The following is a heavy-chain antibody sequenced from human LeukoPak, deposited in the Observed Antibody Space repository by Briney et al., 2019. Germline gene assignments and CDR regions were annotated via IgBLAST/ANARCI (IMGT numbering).Heavy chain of an antibody. Sequence: ASVKVSCKASGYTFTGYYMHWVRQAPGQGLEWMGWINPNSGGTNYAQKLQGRVTITTDTSTSTAYMELRSLRSDDTAVYYCARQKYGAVYYFDCWGQGTLVTVSS. CDR1: GYTFTGYY. J-gene: IGHJ4*02. CDR2: INPNSGGT. V-gene: IGHV1-2*02. CDR3: ARQKYGAVYYFDC. D-gene: IGHD2-2*01.